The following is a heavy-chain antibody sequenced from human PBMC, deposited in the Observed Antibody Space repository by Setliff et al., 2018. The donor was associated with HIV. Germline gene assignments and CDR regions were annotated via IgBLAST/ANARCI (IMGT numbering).Heavy chain of an antibody. Sequence: GGSLRLSCAPSGFTFRTYAMSWVRQAPGKGLEWVSGIRDSGDSTYYADSVKGRFTISRDNSRNTLYLQMNSLRAEDTAVYYCARDQGQQMETFWGQGTLVTVSS. J-gene: IGHJ1*01. CDR2: IRDSGDST. V-gene: IGHV3-23*01. CDR1: GFTFRTYA. CDR3: ARDQGQQMETF. D-gene: IGHD1-1*01.